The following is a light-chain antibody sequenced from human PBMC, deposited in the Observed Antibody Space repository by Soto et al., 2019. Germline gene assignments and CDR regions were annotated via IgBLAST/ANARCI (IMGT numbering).Light chain of an antibody. Sequence: QSALTQPASVSGSPGQSITISCSGTSSDVGAYNFVSWYQVHPGRAPKLRISEVTVRPSGVSHRFSGSKSGNSASLTISGLQAKDEADYYCTSYTTTNTPYVFGSGTKVTVL. V-gene: IGLV2-14*01. CDR1: SSDVGAYNF. J-gene: IGLJ1*01. CDR3: TSYTTTNTPYV. CDR2: EVT.